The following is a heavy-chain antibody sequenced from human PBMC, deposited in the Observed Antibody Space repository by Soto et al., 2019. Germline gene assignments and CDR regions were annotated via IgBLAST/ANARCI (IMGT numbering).Heavy chain of an antibody. CDR1: GDSISTNY. Sequence: QVLLQESGPGLVKPSETLSLTCAVSGDSISTNYWSWIRQPPGKGLEWIGCFSYSGSTKYNPSLQIRVSMSIDTSKNQFSLRLSSVTAADTSLYYGARQRFSSYDALDFWGQGTMVTVSS. D-gene: IGHD3-16*01. V-gene: IGHV4-59*08. J-gene: IGHJ3*01. CDR3: ARQRFSSYDALDF. CDR2: FSYSGST.